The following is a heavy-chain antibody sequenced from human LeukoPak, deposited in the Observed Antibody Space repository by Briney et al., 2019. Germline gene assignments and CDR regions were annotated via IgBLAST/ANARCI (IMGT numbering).Heavy chain of an antibody. Sequence: KPSETLSLTCTVSGASISSGGYFWRWIRQPAGKGVEWIGRIETSGSTNYNPSLKSRVTISVDTSKNQFSLKLMSVPAAHTAVYYCARALCINGICEWFDPWGQGTLVTVSS. CDR2: IETSGST. J-gene: IGHJ5*02. CDR1: GASISSGGYF. CDR3: ARALCINGICEWFDP. D-gene: IGHD2-8*01. V-gene: IGHV4-61*02.